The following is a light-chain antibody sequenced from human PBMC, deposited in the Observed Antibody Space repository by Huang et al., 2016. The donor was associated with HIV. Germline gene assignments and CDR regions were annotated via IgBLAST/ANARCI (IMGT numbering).Light chain of an antibody. CDR3: QHYNVYSLPYT. CDR2: EAS. V-gene: IGKV1-5*03. J-gene: IGKJ2*01. Sequence: DIQMTQSPSTLSPSVGDRVTITCWASQSISRWLAWYQQKPGKAPKLLIYEASTLETGVPSRFSGSGSGTEFTLTISSLQPDDFATYYCQHYNVYSLPYTFGQGTKLEIK. CDR1: QSISRW.